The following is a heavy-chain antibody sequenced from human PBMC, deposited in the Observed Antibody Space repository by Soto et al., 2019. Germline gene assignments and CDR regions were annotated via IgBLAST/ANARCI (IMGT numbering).Heavy chain of an antibody. J-gene: IGHJ4*02. D-gene: IGHD3-10*01. CDR2: IHYIGST. CDR3: ARLGFGEPVDY. Sequence: QVQLQESGPGLVKPSETLSLTCTVSGGSISSYYWSWIRQPPGKGLEWIGFIHYIGSTNYNPSLKSRGTLPVDTSKSQFAPKLSSAPALDTAVYYCARLGFGEPVDYWGQGTLVAVSS. V-gene: IGHV4-59*08. CDR1: GGSISSYY.